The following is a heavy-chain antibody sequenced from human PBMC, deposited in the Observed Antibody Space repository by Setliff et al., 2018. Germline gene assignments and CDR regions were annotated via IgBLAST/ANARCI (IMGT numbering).Heavy chain of an antibody. D-gene: IGHD2-8*02. CDR2: IWYDGSNK. CDR1: GFTFSHYG. V-gene: IGHV3-33*01. J-gene: IGHJ4*02. Sequence: PGGSLRLSCATSGFTFSHYGMHWVRQAPGKGLEWVAIIWYDGSNKYYADSVKGRFTISRDSSTNTVYLQMNSLRGDDTAVYYCARLSPYNTGPPFDYWGQGTLVTAPQ. CDR3: ARLSPYNTGPPFDY.